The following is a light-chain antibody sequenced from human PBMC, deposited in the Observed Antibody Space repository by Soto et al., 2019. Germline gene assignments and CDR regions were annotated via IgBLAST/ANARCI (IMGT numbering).Light chain of an antibody. Sequence: ESQMTQSPSTLSGSDGNRVTITCRASQTISSWLAWYQQKPGKAPKLLIYHASTLESGVPSRFSGSGSGTEFSLTISSLQPDDFATYYCQQYNTYSFGQGTKVDIK. CDR2: HAS. V-gene: IGKV1-5*01. J-gene: IGKJ1*01. CDR3: QQYNTYS. CDR1: QTISSW.